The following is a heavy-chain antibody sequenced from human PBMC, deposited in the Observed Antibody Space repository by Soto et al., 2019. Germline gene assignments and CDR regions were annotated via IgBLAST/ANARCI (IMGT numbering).Heavy chain of an antibody. V-gene: IGHV4-61*01. J-gene: IGHJ4*02. D-gene: IGHD3-3*01. CDR3: ARAFGYFDF. Sequence: LSLTCTVSGGSFKRGTYSWTWIRQPPGKGLEWIGYFYHTGRTSYNPSLKIRVSISMDTSKNQFSLKVASVTAADRALYLFARAFGYFDFWGPGTLVTVSS. CDR2: FYHTGRT. CDR1: GGSFKRGTYS.